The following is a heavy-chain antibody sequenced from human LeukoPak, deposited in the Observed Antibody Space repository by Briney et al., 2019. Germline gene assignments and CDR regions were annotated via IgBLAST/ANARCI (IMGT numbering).Heavy chain of an antibody. D-gene: IGHD4-11*01. J-gene: IGHJ6*03. CDR2: IYTSGST. CDR3: ARFTTTATYYYYYYMDV. Sequence: PSETLSLTCTVSGGSISSGSCYWSWIRQPAGKGLEWIGRIYTSGSTNYNPSPKSRVTISVDTSKNQFSLKLSSVTAADTAVYYCARFTTTATYYYYYYMDVWGKGTTVIVSS. V-gene: IGHV4-61*02. CDR1: GGSISSGSCY.